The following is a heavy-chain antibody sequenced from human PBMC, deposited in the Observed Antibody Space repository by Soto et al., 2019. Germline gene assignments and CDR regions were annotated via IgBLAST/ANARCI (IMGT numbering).Heavy chain of an antibody. CDR2: IYQTGST. CDR1: GGSISSNNW. V-gene: IGHV4-4*02. Sequence: QVQLQESGPGLVKPSGTLSLTCAVSGGSISSNNWWSWVRQPPGKGLEWIGEIYQTGSTNYNPSPKSRVTMXXDXSXTQFSLDLTSVTAADTAVYYCARGLTSNRAVAGMAYWGQGTLVTVSS. D-gene: IGHD6-19*01. CDR3: ARGLTSNRAVAGMAY. J-gene: IGHJ4*02.